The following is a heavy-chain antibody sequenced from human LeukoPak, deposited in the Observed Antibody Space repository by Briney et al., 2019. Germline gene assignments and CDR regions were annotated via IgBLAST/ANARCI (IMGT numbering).Heavy chain of an antibody. CDR1: GGSITSYY. CDR3: ARGQEWFDP. Sequence: SETLSLTCTVSGGSITSYYWSWIRQPAGKGLEWIGRIYICGRTDSNPSLKSRPTMSVDTSKNQFSLKLNSVTAADTAVYYCARGQEWFDPWGQGTLVTVSS. V-gene: IGHV4-4*07. J-gene: IGHJ5*02. CDR2: IYICGRT.